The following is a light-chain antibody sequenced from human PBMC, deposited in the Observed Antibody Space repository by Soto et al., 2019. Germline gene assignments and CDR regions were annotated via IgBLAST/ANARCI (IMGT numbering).Light chain of an antibody. CDR3: QHRQRTPYT. CDR1: QGISTY. Sequence: DIQMTQSPSSLSASVGDRVTITCRASQGISTYLVWYQQRQGGAPKLLIYHASSLLSGVPSRFSRSGYGTDFTLNISSIQLEDFATYYWQHRQRTPYTLVQETKLETK. V-gene: IGKV1-39*01. CDR2: HAS. J-gene: IGKJ2*01.